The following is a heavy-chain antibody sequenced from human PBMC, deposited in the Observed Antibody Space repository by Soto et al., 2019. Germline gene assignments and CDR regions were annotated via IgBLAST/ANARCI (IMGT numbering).Heavy chain of an antibody. V-gene: IGHV3-53*01. D-gene: IGHD1-26*01. CDR1: GFTVSSKY. Sequence: XGSLRLSCSASGFTVSSKYKSWVRQAPGKGLEWVSVIYSGGSTYYADSVKGRFTISRDNSKNTLYLQMNSLRAEDTAVYYCARADSGSGHYYYGMDVWGQGSTVTVSS. CDR2: IYSGGST. J-gene: IGHJ6*02. CDR3: ARADSGSGHYYYGMDV.